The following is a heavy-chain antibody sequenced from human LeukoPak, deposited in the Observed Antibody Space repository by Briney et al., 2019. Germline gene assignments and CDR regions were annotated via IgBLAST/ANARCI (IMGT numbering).Heavy chain of an antibody. Sequence: SVKVSCKASGGTFSSYAISWVRQAPGQGLEWMGGIIPIFGTANYAQKFQGRVTITADESTSTAYMELSSLRSEDTAVYYCASNTRRITMVRGVVTPIYYYYYMDVWGKGTTVTISS. V-gene: IGHV1-69*13. J-gene: IGHJ6*03. CDR1: GGTFSSYA. CDR2: IIPIFGTA. D-gene: IGHD3-10*01. CDR3: ASNTRRITMVRGVVTPIYYYYYMDV.